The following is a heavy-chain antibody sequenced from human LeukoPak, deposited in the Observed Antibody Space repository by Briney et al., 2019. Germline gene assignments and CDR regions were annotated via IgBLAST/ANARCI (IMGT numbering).Heavy chain of an antibody. CDR1: GFTFDDYA. D-gene: IGHD3-22*01. CDR3: AKDVNYDSSGSFDY. Sequence: QSGGSLRLSCAAAGFTFDDYARHWVRQAPGKGLEWVSGISWNSGSIGYADSVKGRFTISRDNAKNSLYLQMNSLRAEDMALYYCAKDVNYDSSGSFDYWGQGTLVTVSS. CDR2: ISWNSGSI. J-gene: IGHJ4*02. V-gene: IGHV3-9*03.